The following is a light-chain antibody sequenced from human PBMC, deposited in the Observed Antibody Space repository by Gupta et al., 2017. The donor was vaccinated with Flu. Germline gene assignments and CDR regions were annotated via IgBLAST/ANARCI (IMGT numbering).Light chain of an antibody. Sequence: EIVMTQSPATLSFSPGERATLSCRASQSVSSSLAWYQQKPGQAPRLLIYGASTRATGIPASFSGSGSGTEFTLTINSLQSEDFAVYYCQQYDTWPPWTFGQGTKVEIK. CDR2: GAS. CDR3: QQYDTWPPWT. J-gene: IGKJ1*01. V-gene: IGKV3-15*01. CDR1: QSVSSS.